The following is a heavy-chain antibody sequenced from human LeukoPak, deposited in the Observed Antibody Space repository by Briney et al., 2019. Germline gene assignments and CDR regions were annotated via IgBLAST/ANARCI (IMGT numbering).Heavy chain of an antibody. CDR3: ARAAGGSFDY. J-gene: IGHJ4*02. CDR2: IKQDGSEK. V-gene: IGHV3-7*01. Sequence: PGGSLRLSCAASGFTFNKHGMSWVRQAPGKGLEWVANIKQDGSEKYYVDSVKGRFTISRDNAKNSLYLQMNSLRAEDTAVYYCARAAGGSFDYWGQGTLVTVSS. D-gene: IGHD3-16*01. CDR1: GFTFNKHG.